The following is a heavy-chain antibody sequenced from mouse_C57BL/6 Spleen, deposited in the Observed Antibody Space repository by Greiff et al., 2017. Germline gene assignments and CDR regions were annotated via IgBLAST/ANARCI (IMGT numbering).Heavy chain of an antibody. J-gene: IGHJ4*01. V-gene: IGHV1-54*01. CDR3: ARAGCPDAMDY. CDR1: GYAFTNYL. D-gene: IGHD1-2*01. CDR2: INPGSGGT. Sequence: VQLQQSGAELVRPGTSVKVSCKASGYAFTNYLIEWVKQRPGQGLEWIGVINPGSGGTNYNEKFKGKATLTADKSSSTAYMQLSSLTSEDSAVYFCARAGCPDAMDYWGQGTSVTVSA.